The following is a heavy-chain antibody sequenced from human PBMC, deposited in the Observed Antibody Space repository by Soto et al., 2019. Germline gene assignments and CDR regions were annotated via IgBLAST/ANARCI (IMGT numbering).Heavy chain of an antibody. D-gene: IGHD2-21*01. CDR3: AHTIVAICGFVS. Sequence: QITLKESAPTQGKPTQTLTLTCSFSGFSLSTSRMGVDWISQPPGPALDWLAPITWDGGERYRPSLRNRLNITRDTSKSQVVLTMTNMDFVDTATYYCAHTIVAICGFVSWGQGALVTVSS. CDR1: GFSLSTSRMG. CDR2: ITWDGGE. V-gene: IGHV2-5*02. J-gene: IGHJ4*02.